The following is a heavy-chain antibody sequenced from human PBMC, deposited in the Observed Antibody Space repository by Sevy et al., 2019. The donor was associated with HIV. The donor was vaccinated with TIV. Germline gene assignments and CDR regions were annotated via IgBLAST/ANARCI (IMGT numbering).Heavy chain of an antibody. CDR3: ARGNEYSSSSDYYYYGMDV. V-gene: IGHV1-8*01. CDR1: GYTFTSYD. D-gene: IGHD6-6*01. J-gene: IGHJ6*02. Sequence: ASVKVSCKASGYTFTSYDSNWVRQATGQGLEWMGWMNPNSGNRGYAQKFQGRVTMTRNTSISTAYMELSSLRSEDTAVYYCARGNEYSSSSDYYYYGMDVWGQGTTVTVSS. CDR2: MNPNSGNR.